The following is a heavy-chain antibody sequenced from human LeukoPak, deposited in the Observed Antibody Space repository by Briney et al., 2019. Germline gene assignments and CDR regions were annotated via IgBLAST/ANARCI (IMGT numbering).Heavy chain of an antibody. CDR2: IIPIFGTA. J-gene: IGHJ4*02. V-gene: IGHV1-69*13. CDR3: ARDDYGGNAIFDY. D-gene: IGHD4-23*01. CDR1: GGTFSSYA. Sequence: GASVKVSCKASGGTFSSYAISWVRQAPGQGLEWMGGIIPIFGTASYAQKFQGRVTITADESTSTAYMELSSLRSEDTAVYYCARDDYGGNAIFDYWGQGTLVTVSS.